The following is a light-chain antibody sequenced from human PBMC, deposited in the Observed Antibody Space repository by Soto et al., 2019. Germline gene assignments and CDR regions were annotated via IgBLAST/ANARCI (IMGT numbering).Light chain of an antibody. CDR2: AAA. Sequence: DIQMTQSPSSLSASVGDRVTITCRASQGISNYLAWYQQKPGKVPKLLIYAAATLQSGVPSRVSGSGSGTDFTLTISSLQPEEVACCYCQKYNIARFTFGQGTKLDIK. CDR1: QGISNY. V-gene: IGKV1-27*01. J-gene: IGKJ2*01. CDR3: QKYNIARFT.